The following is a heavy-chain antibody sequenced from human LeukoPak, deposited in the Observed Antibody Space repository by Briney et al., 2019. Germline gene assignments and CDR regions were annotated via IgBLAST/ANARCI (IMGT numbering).Heavy chain of an antibody. D-gene: IGHD3-9*01. CDR2: ISGSGGST. V-gene: IGHV3-23*01. J-gene: IGHJ6*02. CDR1: GFTFSSYA. Sequence: PGGSLRLSCAASGFTFSSYAMSWVRQAPGNGLEWVSAISGSGGSTYYADSVKGRFTISRDNSKNTLYLQMNSLRAEDTAVYYCAKFASLLRYFDWLPPYGMDVWGQGTTVTVSS. CDR3: AKFASLLRYFDWLPPYGMDV.